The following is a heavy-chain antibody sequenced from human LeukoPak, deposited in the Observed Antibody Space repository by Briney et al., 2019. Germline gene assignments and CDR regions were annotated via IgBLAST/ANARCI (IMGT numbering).Heavy chain of an antibody. J-gene: IGHJ5*02. CDR2: IYDSGST. D-gene: IGHD3-3*02. V-gene: IGHV4-59*08. Sequence: PSETLSLTCTVSGGSFTNYYWGWIRQPPGKGLEWIGYIYDSGSTNYTPSLKSRVTISMDTSKNQFSLKLRSLTAADTPVYYCARHDFALAFRSWEQGTLVTVS. CDR1: GGSFTNYY. CDR3: ARHDFALAFRS.